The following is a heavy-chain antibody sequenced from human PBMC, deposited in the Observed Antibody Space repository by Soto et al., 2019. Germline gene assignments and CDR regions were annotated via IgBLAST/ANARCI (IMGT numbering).Heavy chain of an antibody. D-gene: IGHD6-13*01. CDR1: GGSISSYY. Sequence: PSETLSVTCTVSGGSISSYYWSWIRQPPWKGLEWIGYIYYSGGTNYNPSLKSRVTISVDTSKNQFSLKLSSVTAADTAVYYCARAKAPLYSSSWYWFDPWGQGTLVTVSS. V-gene: IGHV4-59*08. CDR3: ARAKAPLYSSSWYWFDP. CDR2: IYYSGGT. J-gene: IGHJ5*02.